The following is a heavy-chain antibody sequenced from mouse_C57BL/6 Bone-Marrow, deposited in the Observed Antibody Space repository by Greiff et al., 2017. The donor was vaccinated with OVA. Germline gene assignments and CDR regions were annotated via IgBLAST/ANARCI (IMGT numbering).Heavy chain of an antibody. CDR2: ISDGGSYT. J-gene: IGHJ3*01. D-gene: IGHD1-1*01. CDR1: GFTFSSYA. V-gene: IGHV5-4*03. CDR3: ARAYYYGSSPSAY. Sequence: EVMLVESGGGLVKPGGSLKLSCAASGFTFSSYAMSWVRQTPEKRLEWVATISDGGSYTYYPDNVTGRFTISRDNAKNNLYLQMSHLKSEDTAMYYCARAYYYGSSPSAYWGQGTLVTVSA.